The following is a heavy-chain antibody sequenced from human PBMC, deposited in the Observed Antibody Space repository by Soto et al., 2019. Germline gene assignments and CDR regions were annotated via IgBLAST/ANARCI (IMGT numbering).Heavy chain of an antibody. CDR2: ISTSKGDT. CDR1: GYTFTSYG. V-gene: IGHV1-18*01. J-gene: IGHJ4*02. CDR3: GCRSPAFDF. Sequence: QVQLVQSGPEVKKPGASVKVSCKTSGYTFTSYGIAWVRQAPGQGLEWMGWISTSKGDTNYAQKFQGRVTMTTDTDARPGYMALRSLRSEDTALYYGGCRSPAFDFWGQGTLVTVSS.